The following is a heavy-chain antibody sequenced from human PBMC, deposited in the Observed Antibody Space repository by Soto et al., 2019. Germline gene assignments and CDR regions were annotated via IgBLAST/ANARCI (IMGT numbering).Heavy chain of an antibody. CDR3: AFEPHSAGYS. D-gene: IGHD3-22*01. Sequence: EVQLVESGGGLVQPGGSLRLSCAASGFTFSIYWMHWVRQAPGKGLMWVSRINSDGSSTNYADSVKGRFTISRDNATNTLYLQMNSLRAEDTALYYCAFEPHSAGYSWGQGTLVTVSS. V-gene: IGHV3-74*01. CDR1: GFTFSIYW. CDR2: INSDGSST. J-gene: IGHJ4*02.